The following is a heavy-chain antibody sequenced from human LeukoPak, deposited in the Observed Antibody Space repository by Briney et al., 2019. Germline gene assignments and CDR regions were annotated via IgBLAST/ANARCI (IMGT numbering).Heavy chain of an antibody. CDR1: GYSISSGYY. D-gene: IGHD5-18*01. J-gene: IGHJ4*02. CDR2: IYHSGST. CDR3: AIAVDTAMVTIDY. Sequence: PSETLSLTCTVSGYSISSGYYWGWIRQPPGKGLEWIGSIYHSGSTYYNPSLKSRATISVDTSKNQFSLKLSSVTAADTAVYYCAIAVDTAMVTIDYWGQGTLVTVSS. V-gene: IGHV4-38-2*02.